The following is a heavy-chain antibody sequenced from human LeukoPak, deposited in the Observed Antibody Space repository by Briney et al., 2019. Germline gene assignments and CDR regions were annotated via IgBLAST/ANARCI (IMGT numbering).Heavy chain of an antibody. CDR3: ARSRWLQSRFDY. V-gene: IGHV4-34*01. Sequence: SETLSLTCAVYGGSFSGYYWSWIRQPPGKGLEWIGEINHSGSTNYNPSLKSRVTISVDTSKNQFSLKLSSVTAADTAVCYCARSRWLQSRFDYWGQGTLVTVSS. J-gene: IGHJ4*02. CDR1: GGSFSGYY. D-gene: IGHD5-24*01. CDR2: INHSGST.